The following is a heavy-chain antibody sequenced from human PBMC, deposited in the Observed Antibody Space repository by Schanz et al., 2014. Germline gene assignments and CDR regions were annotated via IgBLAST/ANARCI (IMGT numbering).Heavy chain of an antibody. CDR3: ARDRRRYCSTASCLHDNWFDP. D-gene: IGHD2-2*01. Sequence: QVQLVQSGAEVKKPGSSVKVSCKASGGTFSSYTISWVRQAPGQGLEWMGWINPNSGTTNYAQKVQGRVTMTTDTSTGTAYMELRSLRSDDTAVYYCARDRRRYCSTASCLHDNWFDPWGQGTLVIVSS. CDR1: GGTFSSYT. V-gene: IGHV1-18*01. J-gene: IGHJ5*02. CDR2: INPNSGTT.